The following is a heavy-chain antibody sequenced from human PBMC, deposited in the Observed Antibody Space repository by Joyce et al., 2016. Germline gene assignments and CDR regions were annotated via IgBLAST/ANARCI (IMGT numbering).Heavy chain of an antibody. D-gene: IGHD3-16*01. CDR1: GSTFSSSS. CDR3: ARGGISYYYAMDV. V-gene: IGHV3-21*01. CDR2: ISATSYYK. Sequence: QLVESGGGVVKAGGSLRLSCEASGSTFSSSSMSWFRQAPGKGLEWVAAISATSYYKFRAETVRGRFTVSRDNAKKTLYLQMNSLRAEDSAVFYCARGGISYYYAMDVWGQGTTVTVSS. J-gene: IGHJ6*02.